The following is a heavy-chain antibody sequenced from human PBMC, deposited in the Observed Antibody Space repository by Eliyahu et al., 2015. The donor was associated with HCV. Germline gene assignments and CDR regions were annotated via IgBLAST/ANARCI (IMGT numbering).Heavy chain of an antibody. Sequence: QVQLQESGPGLVKPSQTLSLXCXVSGGSXSSGXYYWSWXRXPAGKGLEWIGRIYTSGXTNYNPSLKSRVTISVDTSKNQFSLKLSSVTAADTAVYYCARGRGWELPEDYWGQGTLVTVSS. CDR2: IYTSGXT. CDR3: ARGRGWELPEDY. J-gene: IGHJ4*02. D-gene: IGHD1-26*01. CDR1: GGSXSSGXYY. V-gene: IGHV4-61*02.